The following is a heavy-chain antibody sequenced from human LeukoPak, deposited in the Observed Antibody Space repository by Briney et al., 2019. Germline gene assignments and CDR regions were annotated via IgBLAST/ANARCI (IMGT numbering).Heavy chain of an antibody. J-gene: IGHJ4*02. CDR1: GFTFSRYW. D-gene: IGHD6-19*01. V-gene: IGHV3-7*03. Sequence: SGGSLRLSCAASGFTFSRYWMSWVRQAPGKGLEWVANIKQDGSEKYYVDSVKGRFTISRDNAKNSLYLQMNSLRAEDTALYYCARDRSIAVDVGVDYWGQGTLVTVSS. CDR3: ARDRSIAVDVGVDY. CDR2: IKQDGSEK.